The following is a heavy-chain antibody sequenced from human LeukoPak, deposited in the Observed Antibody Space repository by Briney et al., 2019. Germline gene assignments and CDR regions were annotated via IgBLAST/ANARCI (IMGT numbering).Heavy chain of an antibody. CDR1: GFTFSNAW. V-gene: IGHV3-15*01. Sequence: GGSLRLSCAASGFTFSNAWMNWVRQAPGKGLEWVGRIKSKTDGGTTDYAAPVKGRFTISRDDSKNTLYLQMNSLRAEDTAVYYCAKGSEPGIAAAVPLNWGQGTLVTVSS. CDR3: AKGSEPGIAAAVPLN. CDR2: IKSKTDGGTT. J-gene: IGHJ4*02. D-gene: IGHD6-13*01.